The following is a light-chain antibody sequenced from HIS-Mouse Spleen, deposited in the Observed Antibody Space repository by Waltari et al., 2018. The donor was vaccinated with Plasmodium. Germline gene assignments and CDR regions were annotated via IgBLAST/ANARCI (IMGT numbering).Light chain of an antibody. Sequence: SYELTQPPLVSVSPGQTARITCSGDALPKQYAYWYQQKPGQAPVLVIYKDSERPSGIPERFSGSSSGTTVTLTISGVQAEDEADYYCQSADSSGTPNWVFGGGTKLTVL. V-gene: IGLV3-25*03. CDR2: KDS. J-gene: IGLJ3*02. CDR3: QSADSSGTPNWV. CDR1: ALPKQY.